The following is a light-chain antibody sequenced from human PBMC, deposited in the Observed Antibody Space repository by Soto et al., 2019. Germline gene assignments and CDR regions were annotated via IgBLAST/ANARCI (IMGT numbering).Light chain of an antibody. CDR1: SSNIGSNT. CDR3: AAWYVILNALYA. J-gene: IGLJ1*01. CDR2: SNT. V-gene: IGLV1-44*01. Sequence: QSVLTQPPSASGTPGQGVTISCSGSSSNIGSNTVNWYQQLPGTAPKLLIYSNTQRPSGVPARFSGSKSGTSASLAISVLQSEDEADYYCAAWYVILNALYAFRSPTTATVL.